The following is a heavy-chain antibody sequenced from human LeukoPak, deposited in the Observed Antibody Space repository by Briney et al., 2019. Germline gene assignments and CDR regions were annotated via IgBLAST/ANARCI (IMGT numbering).Heavy chain of an antibody. CDR3: ARAKGGNSGYYFDY. V-gene: IGHV3-48*03. CDR2: IRFSDSTI. CDR1: GFTLSSYE. Sequence: GGSLRLSCAASGFTLSSYEMNWVRQAPGKGLEWISYIRFSDSTIYYADSVKGRFTISRDNAKNSLYLQMNSLRAEDTAVYYCARAKGGNSGYYFDYWGQGTLVTVSS. J-gene: IGHJ4*02. D-gene: IGHD4-23*01.